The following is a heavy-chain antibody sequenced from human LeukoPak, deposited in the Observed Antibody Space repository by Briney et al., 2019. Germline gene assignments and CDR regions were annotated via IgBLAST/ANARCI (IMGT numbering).Heavy chain of an antibody. D-gene: IGHD6-13*01. Sequence: SVKVSCKASGGTFSSYAISWVRQAPGQGLEWMGGIIPIFGTANYAQKFQGRVTITADESASTAYMELSSLRSEDTAVYYCAILAAADRRLYYYYYMDVWGKGTTVTVSS. CDR1: GGTFSSYA. V-gene: IGHV1-69*13. J-gene: IGHJ6*03. CDR2: IIPIFGTA. CDR3: AILAAADRRLYYYYYMDV.